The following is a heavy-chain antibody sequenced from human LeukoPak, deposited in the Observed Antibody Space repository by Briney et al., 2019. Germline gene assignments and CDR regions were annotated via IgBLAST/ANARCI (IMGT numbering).Heavy chain of an antibody. V-gene: IGHV4-39*01. J-gene: IGHJ4*02. CDR3: ARRSGCTTTSCDRSLPPLRFDY. D-gene: IGHD2-2*01. CDR2: IHYSGTT. Sequence: LETLSLTCTVSGGYISSTSCNWGWIRQPPGKGLEWIGSIHYSGTTYYNPSLKSRITVSVYTSKNQFSLRLSSVTAADTAVYYCARRSGCTTTSCDRSLPPLRFDYWGQGSLVTVSS. CDR1: GGYISSTSCN.